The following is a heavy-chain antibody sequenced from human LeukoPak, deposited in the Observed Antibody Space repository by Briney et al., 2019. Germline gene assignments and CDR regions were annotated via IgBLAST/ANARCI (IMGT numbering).Heavy chain of an antibody. Sequence: GGSLRLSCAASGFTFSSYWVQWVRQAPGKGLEWVSRGSSDGSTTTYADSVKGRFTISRDNAKNPLYLQMNSLRAEDTAVYYCARATYCSSTSCYLDYWGQGTLVTVSS. CDR3: ARATYCSSTSCYLDY. CDR2: GSSDGSTT. V-gene: IGHV3-74*01. J-gene: IGHJ4*02. CDR1: GFTFSSYW. D-gene: IGHD2-2*01.